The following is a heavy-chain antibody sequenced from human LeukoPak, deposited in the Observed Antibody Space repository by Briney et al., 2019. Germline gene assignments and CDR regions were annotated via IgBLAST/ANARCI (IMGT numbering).Heavy chain of an antibody. CDR3: ARTLYGSGSYWFDP. CDR1: GVSISSTSYC. D-gene: IGHD3-10*01. CDR2: IYYSGST. Sequence: SETLSLTCTVSGVSISSTSYCWGWIRQPPGKGLEWIGYIYYSGSTYYNPSLKSRVTMSVDTSKNQFSLKLSSVSAVDTAVYYCARTLYGSGSYWFDPWGQGTLVTVSS. J-gene: IGHJ5*02. V-gene: IGHV4-39*07.